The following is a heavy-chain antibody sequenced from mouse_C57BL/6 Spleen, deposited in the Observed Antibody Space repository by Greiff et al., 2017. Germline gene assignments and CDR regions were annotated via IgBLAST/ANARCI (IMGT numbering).Heavy chain of an antibody. CDR2: ISDGGSYT. CDR3: AREAYGDDLDY. Sequence: DVLLVESGGGLVKPGGSLKLSCAASGFTFSSYAMSWVRQTPEKRLEWVATISDGGSYTYYPDNVKGRFTITRDNATNNLYLQMSHLKSEDTAMYYGAREAYGDDLDYWGQGTTLTVSS. J-gene: IGHJ2*01. CDR1: GFTFSSYA. D-gene: IGHD1-1*01. V-gene: IGHV5-4*01.